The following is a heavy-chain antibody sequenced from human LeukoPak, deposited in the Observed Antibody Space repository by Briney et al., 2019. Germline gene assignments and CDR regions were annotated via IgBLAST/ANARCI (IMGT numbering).Heavy chain of an antibody. CDR2: INHSGST. CDR1: GGSFSGYY. CDR3: ARSDTAMGDFDY. D-gene: IGHD5-18*01. J-gene: IGHJ4*02. Sequence: SETLSLTCAVYGGSFSGYYWSWIRQPPGKGLEGIGEINHSGSTNYHPSLKRRVTISVDPSKNQFSLKLSSVTAADTAVYYCARSDTAMGDFDYWGQGTLVTVSS. V-gene: IGHV4-34*01.